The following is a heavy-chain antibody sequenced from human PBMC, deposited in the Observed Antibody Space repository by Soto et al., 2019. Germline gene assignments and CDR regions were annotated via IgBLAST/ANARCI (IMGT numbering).Heavy chain of an antibody. V-gene: IGHV3-20*04. CDR1: GFTFDDYG. CDR3: ARIIRRIAAAGKIFYYYGMDV. D-gene: IGHD6-13*01. J-gene: IGHJ6*02. Sequence: GGSLRLSCAASGFTFDDYGMSWVRQAPGKGLEWVSGINWNGGSTGYADSVKGRFTISRDNAKNSLYLQMNSLRAEDTALYYCARIIRRIAAAGKIFYYYGMDVWGQGTTVTVSS. CDR2: INWNGGST.